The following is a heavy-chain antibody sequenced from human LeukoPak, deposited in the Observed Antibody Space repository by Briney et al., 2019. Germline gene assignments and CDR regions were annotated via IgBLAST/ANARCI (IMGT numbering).Heavy chain of an antibody. D-gene: IGHD3-16*01. V-gene: IGHV3-48*01. Sequence: PGGSLRLSCTTSGFTFSNYNINWVRQAPGKGLEWVSHISSSGSTIKYADSVKGRFTISRDNAKNTLYLQMNSLRADDTAVYYCARVDWGSGYFDYWGQEPWSPSPQ. CDR3: ARVDWGSGYFDY. CDR1: GFTFSNYN. J-gene: IGHJ4*01. CDR2: ISSSGSTI.